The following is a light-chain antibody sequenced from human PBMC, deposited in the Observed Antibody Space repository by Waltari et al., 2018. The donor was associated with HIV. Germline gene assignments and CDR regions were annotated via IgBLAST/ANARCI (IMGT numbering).Light chain of an antibody. J-gene: IGLJ2*01. V-gene: IGLV2-11*01. CDR2: DVN. CDR1: SSDVGAYNY. CDR3: CSYADTYFVL. Sequence: QSALTQPRSVSGSPGQSVTISCTGTSSDVGAYNYVSWYQHHPNKGPKLLIYDVNKRPSGVPDRFSGSKSGNTASLTISGLQAEDEDDYYCCSYADTYFVLFGGRTKLTVL.